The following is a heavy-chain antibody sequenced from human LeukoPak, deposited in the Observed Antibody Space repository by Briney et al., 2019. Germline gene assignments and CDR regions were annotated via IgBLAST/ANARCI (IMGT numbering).Heavy chain of an antibody. J-gene: IGHJ6*02. V-gene: IGHV3-7*03. D-gene: IGHD6-19*01. CDR1: GFTFSSYW. CDR3: ARGLAGRIAVAGPHYYYGMDV. CDR2: IKQDGSEK. Sequence: GGSLRLSCAASGFTFSSYWMSWVRQAPGKGLEWVANIKQDGSEKYYVDSVKGRFTISRDNAKNSLYLQMNSLRAEDTAVYYCARGLAGRIAVAGPHYYYGMDVWGQGTTVTVSS.